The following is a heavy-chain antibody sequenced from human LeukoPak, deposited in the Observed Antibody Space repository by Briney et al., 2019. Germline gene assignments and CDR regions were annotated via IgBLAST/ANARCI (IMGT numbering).Heavy chain of an antibody. CDR3: AKDIGYDILTGPRAAFDI. Sequence: PGGSLRLSCAASGFTVSSNYMSWVLQAPGKGLEWVSVIYSGGATYYTDSVKGRFTISRDNAKNSLYLQMNSLRAEDMALYYCAKDIGYDILTGPRAAFDIWGQGTMVTVSS. D-gene: IGHD3-9*01. CDR1: GFTVSSNY. V-gene: IGHV3-53*05. J-gene: IGHJ3*02. CDR2: IYSGGAT.